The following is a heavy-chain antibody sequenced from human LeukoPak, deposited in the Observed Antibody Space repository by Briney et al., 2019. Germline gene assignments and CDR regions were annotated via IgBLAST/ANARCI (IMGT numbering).Heavy chain of an antibody. D-gene: IGHD6-19*01. CDR1: GGTFSSYA. J-gene: IGHJ6*03. CDR3: ARSSSGWYSNYYYYMDV. CDR2: IIPIFGTA. V-gene: IGHV1-69*06. Sequence: ASVKVSCKASGGTFSSYAISWVRQAPGQGLEWMGGIIPIFGTANYAQKFQGRVTITADKSTSTAYMELSRLRSDDTAVYYCARSSSGWYSNYYYYMDVWGKGTTVTISS.